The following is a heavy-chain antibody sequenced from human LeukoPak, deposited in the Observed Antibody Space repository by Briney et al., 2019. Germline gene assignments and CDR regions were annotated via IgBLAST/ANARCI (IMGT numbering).Heavy chain of an antibody. J-gene: IGHJ3*02. V-gene: IGHV4-34*01. CDR3: ARPGGEPDSPKDAFDI. CDR1: GGSLSGYY. CDR2: INHSGST. D-gene: IGHD1-14*01. Sequence: PSQTLSLTRAVYGGSLSGYYWSWIRQPTAKGLDWIGEINHSGSTNYNPSLKSRVTISVDTSKNQFSLKLSSVTAADTAVYYCARPGGEPDSPKDAFDIWGQGTMVTVSS.